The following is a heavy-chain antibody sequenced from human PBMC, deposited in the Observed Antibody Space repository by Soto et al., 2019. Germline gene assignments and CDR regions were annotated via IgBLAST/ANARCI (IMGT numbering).Heavy chain of an antibody. CDR2: ISAYNGNT. Sequence: GASVKVSCKASGYTFTSYGISWVRQAPGQGLEWMGWISAYNGNTNYAQKLQGRVTMTTDTSTSTAYMELRSLRSDDTAVYYCARDPCSSTSCYTGGYYYYGMDVWGQGTTVTVSS. D-gene: IGHD2-2*02. J-gene: IGHJ6*02. V-gene: IGHV1-18*04. CDR3: ARDPCSSTSCYTGGYYYYGMDV. CDR1: GYTFTSYG.